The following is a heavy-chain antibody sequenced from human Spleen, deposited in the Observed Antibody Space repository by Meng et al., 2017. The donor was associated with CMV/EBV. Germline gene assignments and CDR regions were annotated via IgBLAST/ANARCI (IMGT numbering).Heavy chain of an antibody. J-gene: IGHJ4*02. CDR3: ARESRPLYSGSHLSPPTHFDY. CDR1: FNGDY. V-gene: IGHV4-34*01. D-gene: IGHD1-26*01. Sequence: FNGDYWSWIRQPPGKGLEWIGEINHSGSTNYNPSLKSRVTISVDTSKNQFSLKLSSVTAADTAVYYCARESRPLYSGSHLSPPTHFDYWGQGTLVTVSS. CDR2: INHSGST.